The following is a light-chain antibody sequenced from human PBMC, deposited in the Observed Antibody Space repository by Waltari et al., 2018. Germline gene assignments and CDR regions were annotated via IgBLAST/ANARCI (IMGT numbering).Light chain of an antibody. V-gene: IGKV4-1*01. CDR1: QSVLYSSNNKNY. J-gene: IGKJ1*01. CDR2: WAS. CDR3: QQYYSTPWT. Sequence: DIVMTQSPDSLAVSLGERATINCKSSQSVLYSSNNKNYLAWYQQKPGQPPKLLIYWASTRESGVPDRISGSGSATDFTLTISSLQAEDVAVYYCQQYYSTPWTFGQGTKVEIK.